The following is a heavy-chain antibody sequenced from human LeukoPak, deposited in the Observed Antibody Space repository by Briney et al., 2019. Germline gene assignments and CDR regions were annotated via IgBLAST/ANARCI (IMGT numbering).Heavy chain of an antibody. D-gene: IGHD6-19*01. J-gene: IGHJ4*02. Sequence: ASVKVSCKASGYTFTSYDINWVRQATGQGLEWMGWMNPNSGNTGSAQKFQGRVTITRNTSISTASMELSSLRSEERAVYYCARGDRGSGWYYFDYGGEGTLVTVSS. CDR2: MNPNSGNT. CDR1: GYTFTSYD. CDR3: ARGDRGSGWYYFDY. V-gene: IGHV1-8*03.